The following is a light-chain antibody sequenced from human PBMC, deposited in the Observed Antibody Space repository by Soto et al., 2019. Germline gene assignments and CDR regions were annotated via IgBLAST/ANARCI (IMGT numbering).Light chain of an antibody. J-gene: IGLJ3*02. CDR1: TSNLGSNF. V-gene: IGLV1-47*01. CDR2: RND. CDR3: AAWDDSLSGVV. Sequence: QSVLTQPPSASGTPGQRVTISCSGSTSNLGSNFVYWYQQVPGAAPKLLISRNDQRPSGVPDRFSGSMSGTSASLAISGLRSEDEADYHCAAWDDSLSGVVFGGGTKLTVL.